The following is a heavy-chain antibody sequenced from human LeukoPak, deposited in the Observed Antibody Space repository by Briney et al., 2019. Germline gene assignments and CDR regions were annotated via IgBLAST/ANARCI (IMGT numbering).Heavy chain of an antibody. CDR3: ARDVGATFDS. J-gene: IGHJ5*01. V-gene: IGHV4-39*07. CDR2: IYYSGST. Sequence: PSETLSLTCTVSGGSISSSSYYWGWIRQPPGKGLEWIGSIYYSGSTYYNPSLKSRVTISVDTSKNQFSLKLSSVTAADTAVYYCARDVGATFDSWGQGTLVTVSS. D-gene: IGHD1-26*01. CDR1: GGSISSSSYY.